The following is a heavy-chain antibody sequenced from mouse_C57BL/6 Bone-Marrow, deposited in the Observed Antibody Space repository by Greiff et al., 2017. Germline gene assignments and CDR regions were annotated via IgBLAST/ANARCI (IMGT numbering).Heavy chain of an antibody. CDR3: ARFYGNYFYYAMDY. D-gene: IGHD2-1*01. CDR2: IHPNSGST. CDR1: GYTFPSYW. V-gene: IGHV1-64*01. J-gene: IGHJ4*01. Sequence: QVQLQQPGAELVKPGASVKLSCKASGYTFPSYWMHWVKQRPGQGLEWIGMIHPNSGSTNYNEKFKSKATLTVDKSSSTAYMQLSSLTSEDSAVYYCARFYGNYFYYAMDYWGQGTSVTVSS.